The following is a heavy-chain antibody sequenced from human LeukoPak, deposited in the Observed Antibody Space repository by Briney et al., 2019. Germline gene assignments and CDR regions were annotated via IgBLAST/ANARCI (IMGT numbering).Heavy chain of an antibody. Sequence: PVKVSCKASGGTFSSYAISWVRQAPGQGLEWMGRIIPILGIANYAQKFQGRVTITADKSTSTAYMELSSLRSEDTAVYYCATHWNTAMVTDYWGQGTLVTVSS. CDR3: ATHWNTAMVTDY. J-gene: IGHJ4*02. CDR1: GGTFSSYA. V-gene: IGHV1-69*04. D-gene: IGHD5-18*01. CDR2: IIPILGIA.